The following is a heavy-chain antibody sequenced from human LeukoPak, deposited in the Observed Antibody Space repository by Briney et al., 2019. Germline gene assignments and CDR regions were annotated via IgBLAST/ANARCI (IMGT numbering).Heavy chain of an antibody. D-gene: IGHD5-24*01. CDR2: MSGSGGST. V-gene: IGHV3-23*01. CDR1: GFTFSSYA. J-gene: IGHJ4*02. Sequence: GGSMRLSCAASGFTFSSYAMSWVRQAPGKGLEWVSAMSGSGGSTYYADSVKGRFTISRDNSKNTMYLQMNSLRAEDTAVYYCAKDPPRRDGYNSHPRFDYWGQGTLVTVSS. CDR3: AKDPPRRDGYNSHPRFDY.